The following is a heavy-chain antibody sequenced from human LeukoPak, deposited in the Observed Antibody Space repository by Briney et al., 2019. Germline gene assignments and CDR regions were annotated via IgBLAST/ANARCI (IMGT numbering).Heavy chain of an antibody. D-gene: IGHD2-15*01. CDR1: GYTFTSYG. CDR2: ISAYNGNT. CDR3: ARGELDRYCSGGSCYPTGRSYYFDY. Sequence: GASVKVSCKASGYTFTSYGIIWVRQAPGQGLEWMGWISAYNGNTNYAQKLQGRVTMTTDTSTSTAYMELRSLRSDDTAVYYCARGELDRYCSGGSCYPTGRSYYFDYWGQGTLVTVSS. V-gene: IGHV1-18*01. J-gene: IGHJ4*02.